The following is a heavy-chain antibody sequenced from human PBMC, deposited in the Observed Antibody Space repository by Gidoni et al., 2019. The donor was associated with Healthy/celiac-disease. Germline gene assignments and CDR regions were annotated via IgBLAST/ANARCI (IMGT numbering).Heavy chain of an antibody. CDR2: ISGSGGST. V-gene: IGHV3-23*01. J-gene: IGHJ3*02. CDR3: AKDQYSSSWTAGAFDI. Sequence: EVQLLESGGGLVQPGGSLRLSCAASGFTFSSYAMSWVRQAPGKGLEWVSAISGSGGSTYYADSVKGRFTISRDNSKNTLYLQMNSLRAEDTAVYYCAKDQYSSSWTAGAFDIWGQGTMVTVSS. D-gene: IGHD6-13*01. CDR1: GFTFSSYA.